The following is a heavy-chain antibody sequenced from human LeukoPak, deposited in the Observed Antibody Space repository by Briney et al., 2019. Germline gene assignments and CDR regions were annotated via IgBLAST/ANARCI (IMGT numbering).Heavy chain of an antibody. V-gene: IGHV4-59*01. D-gene: IGHD3-9*01. CDR3: ARVALGDFDWTGGNWFDP. CDR1: GGSISSYY. J-gene: IGHJ5*02. Sequence: SETLSLTCTVSGGSISSYYWSWIRQPPGKGLEWIGYIHYSGSTNYNPSLKSRVTISVDTSKNQFSLKLSSVTAADTAVYYCARVALGDFDWTGGNWFDPWGQGTLVTVSS. CDR2: IHYSGST.